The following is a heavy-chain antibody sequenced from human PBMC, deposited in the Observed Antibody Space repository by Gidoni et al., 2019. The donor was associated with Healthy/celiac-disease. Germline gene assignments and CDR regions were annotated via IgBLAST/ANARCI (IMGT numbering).Heavy chain of an antibody. CDR3: AREAVASSSTAFDI. CDR2: IYYSGST. Sequence: QVQLQESGPGLVKPSETRSLTCTVPGGSISSYYWSWIRQPPGKGLEWIGYIYYSGSTNYNPSLKSRVTISVDTSKNQFSLKLSSVTAADTAVYYCAREAVASSSTAFDIWGQGTMVTVSS. CDR1: GGSISSYY. D-gene: IGHD6-6*01. J-gene: IGHJ3*02. V-gene: IGHV4-59*01.